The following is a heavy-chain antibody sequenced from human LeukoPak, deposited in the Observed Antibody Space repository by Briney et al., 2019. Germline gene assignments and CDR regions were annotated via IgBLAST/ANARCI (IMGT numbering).Heavy chain of an antibody. J-gene: IGHJ3*02. D-gene: IGHD6-13*01. CDR2: IRYDGSNK. CDR1: GFTFSSYG. CDR3: AKNKAAAGPERLDI. Sequence: GGSLRLSCAASGFTFSSYGMHWVRQAPGKGLEWVAFIRYDGSNKYYADSVKGRFTISRDNSKNTLYLQMNSLRAEDTAAYYCAKNKAAAGPERLDIWGQGTMVTVSS. V-gene: IGHV3-30*02.